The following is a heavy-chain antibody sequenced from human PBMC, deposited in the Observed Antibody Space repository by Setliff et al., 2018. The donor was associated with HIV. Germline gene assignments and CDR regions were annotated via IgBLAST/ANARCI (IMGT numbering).Heavy chain of an antibody. CDR2: INTGNGHT. V-gene: IGHV1-3*04. D-gene: IGHD6-19*01. CDR1: GYTFTSYA. J-gene: IGHJ3*02. CDR3: AREGQWLDVGDAFDI. Sequence: GASVKVSCKASGYTFTSYALHWVRQAPGQRLEWMGWINTGNGHTKYSQMFQGRVTITRDTSASTAYMELSSLRSEDTAVYYCAREGQWLDVGDAFDIWGQGTMVTVSS.